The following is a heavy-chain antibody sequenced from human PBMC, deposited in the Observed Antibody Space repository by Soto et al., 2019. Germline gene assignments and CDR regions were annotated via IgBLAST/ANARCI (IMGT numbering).Heavy chain of an antibody. CDR1: GYTFTSYG. J-gene: IGHJ3*02. Sequence: QVQLVQSGAEVKKPGASVKVSCKASGYTFTSYGISWVRQAPGQGLEWMGWISAYNGNTNYAQKLQGRVTMTTDTAXXTAYMELRSLRSDDPAVYYGARRKGGPWDSGAFDIWGQGTMVTVSS. D-gene: IGHD2-15*01. CDR3: ARRKGGPWDSGAFDI. CDR2: ISAYNGNT. V-gene: IGHV1-18*01.